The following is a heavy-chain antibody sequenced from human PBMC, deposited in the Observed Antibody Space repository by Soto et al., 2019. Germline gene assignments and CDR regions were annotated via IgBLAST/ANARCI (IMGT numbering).Heavy chain of an antibody. D-gene: IGHD5-12*01. CDR3: AREGPYSGYDFGSWFDP. CDR2: IIPIFGTA. V-gene: IGHV1-69*13. Sequence: GASVKVSCKASGGTFSSYAISWVRQAPGQGLEWMGGIIPIFGTANYAQKFQGRVTITADESTSTAYMELSSLRSEDTAVYYCAREGPYSGYDFGSWFDPWGQGTLVTVSS. CDR1: GGTFSSYA. J-gene: IGHJ5*02.